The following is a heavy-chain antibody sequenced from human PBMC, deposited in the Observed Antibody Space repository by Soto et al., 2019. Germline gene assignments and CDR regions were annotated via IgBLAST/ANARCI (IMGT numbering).Heavy chain of an antibody. V-gene: IGHV3-23*01. CDR2: ISGSGGST. CDR3: AKSYDGYGDYGDYYYMDV. Sequence: EVQLLESGGGLVQPGGSLRLSCAASGFTFSSYAMSWVRQAPGKGLEWVSAISGSGGSTYYADSVKGRFTISRDNSKNSLYLQMNSRRAVDTAVYYCAKSYDGYGDYGDYYYMDVWGKGTTVTVSS. CDR1: GFTFSSYA. J-gene: IGHJ6*03. D-gene: IGHD4-17*01.